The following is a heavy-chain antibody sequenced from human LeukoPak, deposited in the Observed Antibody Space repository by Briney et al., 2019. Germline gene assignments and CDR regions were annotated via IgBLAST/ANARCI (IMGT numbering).Heavy chain of an antibody. CDR2: IYYSGST. J-gene: IGHJ4*02. D-gene: IGHD3-22*01. V-gene: IGHV4-59*01. CDR3: ARSYYYDSSGYSVDY. CDR1: GGSISSYY. Sequence: PSEILSLTCTVSGGSISSYYWSWIRQPPGQGLEWIGYIYYSGSTNYNPSLKSRVTISVDTSKNQFSLKLSSVTAADTAAYYCARSYYYDSSGYSVDYWGQGTLVTVSS.